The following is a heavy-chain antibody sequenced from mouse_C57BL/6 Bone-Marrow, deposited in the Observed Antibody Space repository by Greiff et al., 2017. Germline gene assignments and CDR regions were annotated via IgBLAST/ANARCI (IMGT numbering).Heavy chain of an antibody. J-gene: IGHJ3*01. Sequence: VQLQQSGAELVRPGASVKLSCTASGFNIKDDYMHWVKQRPEQGLEWIGWLDPEHGDTEYASKFQGKATITADTSSNTAYLQLSSLTSEDTAVYYCTTSDYAWFAYWGQGTLVTVSA. CDR3: TTSDYAWFAY. V-gene: IGHV14-4*01. D-gene: IGHD2-4*01. CDR1: GFNIKDDY. CDR2: LDPEHGDT.